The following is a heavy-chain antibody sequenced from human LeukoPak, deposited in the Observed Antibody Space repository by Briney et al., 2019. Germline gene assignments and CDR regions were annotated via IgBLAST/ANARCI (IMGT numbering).Heavy chain of an antibody. J-gene: IGHJ3*01. V-gene: IGHV1-18*01. D-gene: IGHD3-22*01. CDR2: ISTYNDNT. CDR1: GYTFTSYG. Sequence: ASVNVSCKASGYTFTSYGISWVRQAPGQGLEGMGWISTYNDNTNYAQKLQDRVTMTTDTSTSTAYMELRSLRSDDTAVYFCAREIPSGIYYDSGCYPALKWGQGTMVTVSS. CDR3: AREIPSGIYYDSGCYPALK.